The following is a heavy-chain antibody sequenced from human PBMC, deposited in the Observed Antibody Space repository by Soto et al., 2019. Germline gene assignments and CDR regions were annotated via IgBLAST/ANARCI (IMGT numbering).Heavy chain of an antibody. D-gene: IGHD6-19*01. CDR2: IIPILGIA. V-gene: IGHV1-69*04. J-gene: IGHJ4*02. CDR3: AREGPIAVAPS. Sequence: SVKVSCKASGVTFSSYTICWVRQAPGQGLEWMGRIIPILGIANYAQKFQGRVTITADKSTSTAYMELSSLRSEDTAVYYCAREGPIAVAPSWGQGTLVTVSS. CDR1: GVTFSSYT.